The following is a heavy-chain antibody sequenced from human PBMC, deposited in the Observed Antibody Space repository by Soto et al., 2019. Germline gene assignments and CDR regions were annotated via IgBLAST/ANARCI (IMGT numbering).Heavy chain of an antibody. Sequence: GGSLRLSCAASGFTFSSYGMHWVRQAPGKGLEWVAVIWYDGSNKYYADSVKGRFTISRDNSKNTLYLQMNSLRAEDTAVYYCARLLDYYDSSGYPDYWGQGTLVTVSS. V-gene: IGHV3-33*01. D-gene: IGHD3-22*01. CDR2: IWYDGSNK. CDR3: ARLLDYYDSSGYPDY. CDR1: GFTFSSYG. J-gene: IGHJ4*02.